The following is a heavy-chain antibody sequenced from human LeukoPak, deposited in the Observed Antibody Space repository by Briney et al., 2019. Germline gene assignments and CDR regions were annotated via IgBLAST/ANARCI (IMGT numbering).Heavy chain of an antibody. Sequence: GESLKISCEGSGYPFSTFWLGWGRQMPGKGLEWMGIIYPADSDTIYNPSFQGHVTISADKSISTAYLQWSSLKASDTAMYYCFTGNNLYDFDSRGQGTLVTVSS. CDR1: GYPFSTFW. D-gene: IGHD5-24*01. V-gene: IGHV5-51*01. CDR3: FTGNNLYDFDS. J-gene: IGHJ4*02. CDR2: IYPADSDT.